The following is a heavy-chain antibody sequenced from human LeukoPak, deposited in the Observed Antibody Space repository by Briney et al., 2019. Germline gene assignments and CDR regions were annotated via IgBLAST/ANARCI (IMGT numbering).Heavy chain of an antibody. CDR1: GCTFGNAW. Sequence: GGALRISCAATGCTFGNAWLSWVRQASGQGLEWVGRIKSKTDSGTTDYAAPVKGRFTISRDDSKNTLYLQMNSLKTEDTAVYYCTTGPGWGQGTLVTVSS. CDR3: TTGPG. V-gene: IGHV3-15*01. CDR2: IKSKTDSGTT. J-gene: IGHJ4*02.